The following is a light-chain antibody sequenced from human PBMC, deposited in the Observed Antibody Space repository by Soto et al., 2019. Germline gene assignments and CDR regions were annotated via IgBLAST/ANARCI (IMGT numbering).Light chain of an antibody. V-gene: IGKV3-20*01. J-gene: IGKJ5*01. CDR3: QQYGSSIT. CDR2: CAS. CDR1: QSVTSSY. Sequence: EIVLTQSPGTLSLSPGEGATLSCRASQSVTSSYLAWYQQKPGQAPRFLIYCASSRATGIPDRFSGSGSGTDFTLTISRLEPEDFAVYYCQQYGSSITFGQGTRLEIK.